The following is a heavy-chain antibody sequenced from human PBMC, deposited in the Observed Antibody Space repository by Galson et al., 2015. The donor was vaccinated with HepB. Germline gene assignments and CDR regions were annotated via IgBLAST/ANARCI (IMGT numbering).Heavy chain of an antibody. J-gene: IGHJ4*02. V-gene: IGHV7-4-1*02. CDR2: INTKTGNP. D-gene: IGHD5-12*01. CDR1: GSNFTTYA. CDR3: VRDKGGFAAHY. Sequence: SVTVSCKASGSNFTTYAMNWVRQAPGQGLEWMGWINTKTGNPSYAQGFTGRFVLSLDTSVSTAYLQITSLKAEDTAVYYCVRDKGGFAAHYWGQGTLVTVSS.